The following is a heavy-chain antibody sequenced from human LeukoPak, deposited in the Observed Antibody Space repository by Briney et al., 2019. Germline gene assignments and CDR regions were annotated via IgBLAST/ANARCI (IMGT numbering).Heavy chain of an antibody. J-gene: IGHJ2*01. Sequence: ASVKVSCKAFGYTFTSNYMHWVRQAPGQGPEWMGVISPSGGSTTYAQKFQGRVTLTRDMSTSTAYMELSSLRSEDTAVYYCARDQLTAAAGTGYFDLWGRGTLVTVSS. CDR1: GYTFTSNY. CDR3: ARDQLTAAAGTGYFDL. D-gene: IGHD6-13*01. CDR2: ISPSGGST. V-gene: IGHV1-46*01.